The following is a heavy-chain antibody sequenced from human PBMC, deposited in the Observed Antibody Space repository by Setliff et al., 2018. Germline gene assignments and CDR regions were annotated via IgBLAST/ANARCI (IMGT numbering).Heavy chain of an antibody. CDR2: TNPSGDYT. J-gene: IGHJ6*03. CDR1: GHTLATYY. D-gene: IGHD6-19*01. Sequence: ASVKVSCKASGHTLATYYLHWMRQAPGQGLEWLGMTNPSGDYTGYAQRFQGRITMTSDTSKNQFSLKVSSVTAADMAVYYCAREQWLDPPGYYYMDVWAKGTTVTVSS. CDR3: AREQWLDPPGYYYMDV. V-gene: IGHV1-46*01.